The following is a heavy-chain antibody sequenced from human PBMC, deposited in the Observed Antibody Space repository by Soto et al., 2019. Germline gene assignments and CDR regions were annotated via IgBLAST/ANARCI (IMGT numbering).Heavy chain of an antibody. V-gene: IGHV1-18*01. Sequence: ASVKVSCKASGYTFTSYGISWVRQAPGQGLEWMGWISAYNGNTNYAQKLQGRVTMTTDTSTSTAYMELRSLRSDDTAVYYCARANPITNFGVVTKRQFDYWGQGTLVTVSS. CDR2: ISAYNGNT. CDR3: ARANPITNFGVVTKRQFDY. D-gene: IGHD3-3*01. CDR1: GYTFTSYG. J-gene: IGHJ4*02.